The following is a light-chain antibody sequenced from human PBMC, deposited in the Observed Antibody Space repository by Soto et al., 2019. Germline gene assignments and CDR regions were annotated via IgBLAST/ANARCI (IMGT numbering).Light chain of an antibody. CDR1: QSVSTA. Sequence: EFVLTQSPATLSLSPGQRATLSCRASQSVSTALGWYQQRPGQAPRLLIYDASNRAAGVPARFSGSGSGTDFTLTISSLEPEDFAIYYCHQRADWPPVTFGQGTRLEIK. V-gene: IGKV3-11*01. J-gene: IGKJ5*01. CDR2: DAS. CDR3: HQRADWPPVT.